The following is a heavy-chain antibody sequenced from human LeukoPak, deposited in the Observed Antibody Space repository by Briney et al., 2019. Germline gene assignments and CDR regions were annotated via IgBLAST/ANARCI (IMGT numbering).Heavy chain of an antibody. CDR3: ARPNTRYCSGGACPNDGSDY. CDR2: IYYSGST. D-gene: IGHD2-15*01. Sequence: SETLSLTCTVSGGSISSSSYYWGWIRQPPGKGLEWIGSIYYSGSTYYSPSLKSRVTISVDTSKNQFSLKLSSVTAADTAVYYCARPNTRYCSGGACPNDGSDYWGQGTLVTVSS. CDR1: GGSISSSSYY. V-gene: IGHV4-39*07. J-gene: IGHJ4*02.